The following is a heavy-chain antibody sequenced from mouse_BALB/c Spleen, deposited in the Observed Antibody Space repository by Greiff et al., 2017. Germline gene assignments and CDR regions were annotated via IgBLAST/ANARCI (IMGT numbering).Heavy chain of an antibody. CDR3: ARKNYGYGSAMDY. D-gene: IGHD1-2*01. J-gene: IGHJ4*01. CDR1: GFSLTSYG. CDR2: IWSGGST. Sequence: QVQLQQSGPGLVQPSQSLSITCTVSGFSLTSYGVHWVRQSPGKGLEWLGVIWSGGSTDYNAAFISRLSISKDNSKSQVFFKMNSLQANDTAIYYCARKNYGYGSAMDYWGQGTSVTVSS. V-gene: IGHV2-2*02.